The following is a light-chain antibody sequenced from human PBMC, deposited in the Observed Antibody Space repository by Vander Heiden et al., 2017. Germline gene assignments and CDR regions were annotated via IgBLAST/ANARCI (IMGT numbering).Light chain of an antibody. CDR2: EVT. CDR3: ISYAGSNNLV. V-gene: IGLV2-8*02. CDR1: SSDVGGYKY. J-gene: IGLJ2*01. Sequence: SAMTQPPSASRSPGQSVTVSCTGTSSDVGGYKYVSWYQQHPGKAPKLMIYEVTKRPSGVPDRFSGSKSGNTASLTVSGLQAEDEADYYCISYAGSNNLVFGGGTKLTVL.